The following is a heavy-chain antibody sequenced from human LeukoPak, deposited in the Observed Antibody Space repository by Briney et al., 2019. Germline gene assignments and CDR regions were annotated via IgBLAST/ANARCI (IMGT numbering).Heavy chain of an antibody. CDR2: ISGSGGST. CDR3: AKDWVASSWFNWFDP. J-gene: IGHJ5*02. V-gene: IGHV3-23*01. CDR1: GFTFSSYA. D-gene: IGHD6-13*01. Sequence: GSLRLSCAASGFTFSSYAMSWVRQPPGKGLEWVSAISGSGGSTYYADSVKGRFTISRDNSKNTLYLQMNSLRAEDTAVYYCAKDWVASSWFNWFDPWGQGTLVTVSS.